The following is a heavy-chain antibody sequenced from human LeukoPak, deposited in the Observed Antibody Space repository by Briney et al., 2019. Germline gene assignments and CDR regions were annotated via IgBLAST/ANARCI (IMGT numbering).Heavy chain of an antibody. CDR2: LSTSGDNS. V-gene: IGHV3-23*01. J-gene: IGHJ4*02. Sequence: GGSLRLSCAASGFSFSSYGMSWVRQAPGKGLEWVSSLSTSGDNSAYGDSVKGRVTTSRDNAKDRLYLQMSSLRAEDTAVYYCARGITMVRGAPYYFDYWGQGTLVTVSS. CDR3: ARGITMVRGAPYYFDY. CDR1: GFSFSSYG. D-gene: IGHD3-10*01.